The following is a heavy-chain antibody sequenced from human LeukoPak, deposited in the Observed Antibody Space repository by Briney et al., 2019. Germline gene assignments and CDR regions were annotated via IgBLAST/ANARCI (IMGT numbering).Heavy chain of an antibody. CDR3: ARGGAVAGPAVLDY. CDR1: GGSISSYY. Sequence: PSETLSLTCTVSGGSISSYYWSWLRQPPGKGLEWIGYVHYSGSTNYNPSLKSRVTISVDTSRNQFSLKVNSVTAADTAVYYCARGGAVAGPAVLDYWGQGTLVSVSS. CDR2: VHYSGST. V-gene: IGHV4-59*01. D-gene: IGHD6-19*01. J-gene: IGHJ4*02.